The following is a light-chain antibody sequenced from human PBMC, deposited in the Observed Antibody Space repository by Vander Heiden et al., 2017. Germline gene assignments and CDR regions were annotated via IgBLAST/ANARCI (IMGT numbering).Light chain of an antibody. Sequence: QSALTPPASVSGSPGPSITISCTGSSSDIGGYTYVSWYQQHPGKAPKLMIHDVSDRPSGVSNRFSGSKSGNTASLTISGLQAEDEADYYCCSYTSSSTLYVFGTGTKVTVL. V-gene: IGLV2-14*03. CDR3: CSYTSSSTLYV. CDR1: SSDIGGYTY. CDR2: DVS. J-gene: IGLJ1*01.